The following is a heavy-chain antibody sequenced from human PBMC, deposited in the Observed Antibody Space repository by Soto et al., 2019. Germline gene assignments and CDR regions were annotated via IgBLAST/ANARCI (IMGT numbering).Heavy chain of an antibody. D-gene: IGHD2-2*01. CDR1: GFTFSDYG. J-gene: IGHJ4*02. CDR3: VRDSYCSSTSCYDGY. V-gene: IGHV3-30*03. CDR2: VSYDGSEI. Sequence: QVQLVESGGGVVQPGRSLRLSCAASGFTFSDYGMHWVRQAPGKGLEWVAVVSYDGSEIYYAESVKRRFTISRDNSKNTLYLQMSSLRREDTAVYYCVRDSYCSSTSCYDGYGGQGTLVTVSS.